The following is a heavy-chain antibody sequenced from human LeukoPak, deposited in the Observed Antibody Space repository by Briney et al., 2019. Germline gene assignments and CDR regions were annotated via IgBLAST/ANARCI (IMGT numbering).Heavy chain of an antibody. Sequence: GESLKISCKASGYSFTTHWIGWVRQKPGKGPEWMGIIYPDDSDTRYSPSFQGQVNISADQSSNTTYLQWSSLKASDTAIYYCARLRREVAALDYWGQGTLVTVSS. J-gene: IGHJ4*02. D-gene: IGHD6-6*01. CDR2: IYPDDSDT. V-gene: IGHV5-51*01. CDR1: GYSFTTHW. CDR3: ARLRREVAALDY.